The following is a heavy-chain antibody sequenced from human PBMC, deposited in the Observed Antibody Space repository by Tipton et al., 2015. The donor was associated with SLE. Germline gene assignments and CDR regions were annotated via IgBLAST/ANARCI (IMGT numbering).Heavy chain of an antibody. CDR2: IYYSGST. CDR1: GGSISSGGYY. J-gene: IGHJ3*02. D-gene: IGHD3-3*01. V-gene: IGHV4-31*03. Sequence: TLSLTCTVSGGSISSGGYYWSWIRQHPGKGLEWIGYIYYSGSTYYNPSLKSRVTISVDTSKNQFSLKLSSVTAAGTAVYYCARGFVWYYDFWSGSFDIWGQGTMVTVSS. CDR3: ARGFVWYYDFWSGSFDI.